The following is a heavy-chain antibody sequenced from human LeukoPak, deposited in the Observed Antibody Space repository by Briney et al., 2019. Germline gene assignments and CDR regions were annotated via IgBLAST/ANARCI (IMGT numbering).Heavy chain of an antibody. Sequence: SETLSLTCTVSGYSIRTSHYWGWIRQSPGKGLEWIGNIYRSGTTYYNPSLKSRVTISMDTSKNQFSLKLSSVTAADTAVYYCARAGDIAMAYPAYFDYWGQGTPVTVSS. CDR3: ARAGDIAMAYPAYFDY. CDR2: IYRSGTT. V-gene: IGHV4-38-2*02. D-gene: IGHD5-18*01. J-gene: IGHJ4*02. CDR1: GYSIRTSHY.